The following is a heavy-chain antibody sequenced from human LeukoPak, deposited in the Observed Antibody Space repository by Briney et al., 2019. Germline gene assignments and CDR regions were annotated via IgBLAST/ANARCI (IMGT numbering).Heavy chain of an antibody. CDR2: ITSRGDYI. CDR3: ARGGGSGYYTPQKWFDP. J-gene: IGHJ5*02. D-gene: IGHD3-3*01. CDR1: GFTFSSNT. V-gene: IGHV3-21*01. Sequence: GSLRLSCAASGFTFSSNTMNWVRQAPGKGLEWVSGITSRGDYIYYVDSVKGRFTISRDNAKNSLYLQMNSLRAEDTAVYYCARGGGSGYYTPQKWFDPWGQGTLVTVSS.